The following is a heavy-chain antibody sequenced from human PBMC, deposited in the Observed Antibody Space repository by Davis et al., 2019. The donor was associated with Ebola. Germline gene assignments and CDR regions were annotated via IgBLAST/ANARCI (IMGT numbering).Heavy chain of an antibody. Sequence: MPGGSLRLSCAVSGGSISSYYWTWIRQPPGRGLEWIGCIYCSGSTNYNPSLKSRVTISVDTSKNQFSLKLSSVTAADTAVYYCARDISYWGQGTLVTVSS. CDR2: IYCSGST. J-gene: IGHJ4*02. CDR1: GGSISSYY. CDR3: ARDISY. V-gene: IGHV4-59*01.